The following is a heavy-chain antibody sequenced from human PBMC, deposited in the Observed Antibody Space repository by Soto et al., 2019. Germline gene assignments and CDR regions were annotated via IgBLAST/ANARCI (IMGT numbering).Heavy chain of an antibody. V-gene: IGHV5-51*01. CDR3: ASRRADGSGSYYTYYYCMDV. CDR1: GYIFTSYW. D-gene: IGHD3-10*01. CDR2: IYPGDSDT. Sequence: GAALKISWKGSGYIFTSYWIGWVRQMPGKGLEWMGIIYPGDSDTRYSPSFQGQVTISADKSISTAYLQWSSLKASDTAMYYCASRRADGSGSYYTYYYCMDVWGQGTTVTVSS. J-gene: IGHJ6*02.